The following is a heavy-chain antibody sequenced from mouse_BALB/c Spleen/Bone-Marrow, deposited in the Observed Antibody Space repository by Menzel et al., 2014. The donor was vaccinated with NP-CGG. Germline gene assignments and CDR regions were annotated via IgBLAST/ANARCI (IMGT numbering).Heavy chain of an antibody. CDR1: GYTFTSYV. CDR2: TNPYNDGT. V-gene: IGHV1-14*01. J-gene: IGHJ4*01. D-gene: IGHD2-10*02. Sequence: EVKLVESGPELVKPGASVKMSCKASGYTFTSYVMHWVKQKPGQGLEWIGYTNPYNDGTKYNEKFKGEATLASDKSSSTAYMELSSLTSEDSAVYYCARSPSYGNYVDYWGQGTSVTVSS. CDR3: ARSPSYGNYVDY.